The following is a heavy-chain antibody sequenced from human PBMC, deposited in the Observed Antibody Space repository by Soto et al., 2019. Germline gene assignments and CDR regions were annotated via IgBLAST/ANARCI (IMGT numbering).Heavy chain of an antibody. CDR3: ARGEGRVDTAMVIGYYGMDV. D-gene: IGHD5-18*01. J-gene: IGHJ6*02. CDR1: GGSISSYY. CDR2: IYYSGST. V-gene: IGHV4-59*01. Sequence: SETLSLTCTVSGGSISSYYWSWIRQPPGKGLDWIGYIYYSGSTNYNPSLKSRVTISVDTSKNQFSLKLSSVTAADTAVYYCARGEGRVDTAMVIGYYGMDVWGQGTTVTVSS.